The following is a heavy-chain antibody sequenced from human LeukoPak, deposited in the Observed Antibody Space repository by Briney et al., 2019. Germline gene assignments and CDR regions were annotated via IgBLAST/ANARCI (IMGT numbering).Heavy chain of an antibody. CDR2: ISYDGSNK. CDR3: AKERRGYCSGGSCSAFDY. D-gene: IGHD2-15*01. CDR1: GFTFSSYA. V-gene: IGHV3-30*04. Sequence: PGGSLRLSCAASGFTFSSYAMHWVRQAPGKGLEWVAVISYDGSNKYYADSVKGRFTISRDNSKNTLYLQMDSLRAEDTAVYYCAKERRGYCSGGSCSAFDYWGQGTLVTVSS. J-gene: IGHJ4*02.